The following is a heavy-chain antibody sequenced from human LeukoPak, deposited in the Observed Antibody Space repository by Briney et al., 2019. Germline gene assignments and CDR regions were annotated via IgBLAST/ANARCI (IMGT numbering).Heavy chain of an antibody. V-gene: IGHV1-2*02. Sequence: ASVKVPCKASGYTFTGYYMHWVRQAPGQGLEWMGWINPNSGGTNYAQKFQGRVTMTRDTSIGTAYMELSRLRSDDTAVYYCARGATSSGYYLAGAFDIWGQGTMVTVSS. CDR2: INPNSGGT. CDR1: GYTFTGYY. J-gene: IGHJ3*02. D-gene: IGHD3-22*01. CDR3: ARGATSSGYYLAGAFDI.